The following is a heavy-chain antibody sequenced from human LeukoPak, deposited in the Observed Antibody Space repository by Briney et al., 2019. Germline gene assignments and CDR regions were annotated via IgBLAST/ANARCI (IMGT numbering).Heavy chain of an antibody. Sequence: GRSLRLSCAASGFTFSSYGMHWVRQAPGKGLEWVAVISYDGSNKYYADSVKGRFTISRDNSKNTLYLQMNSLRAEDTAVYYCAKVPAQQLGYGMDVWGQGTTVTVSS. J-gene: IGHJ6*02. V-gene: IGHV3-30*18. CDR3: AKVPAQQLGYGMDV. D-gene: IGHD6-13*01. CDR1: GFTFSSYG. CDR2: ISYDGSNK.